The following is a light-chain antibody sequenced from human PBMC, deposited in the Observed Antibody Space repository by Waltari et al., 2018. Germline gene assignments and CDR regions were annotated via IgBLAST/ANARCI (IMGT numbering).Light chain of an antibody. CDR3: QHYVRLPAT. Sequence: EIVLTQSPGTLSLSPGARATLSCRASQSVGRSLAWYQQKPGQAPRLLIHGASNRAPGIPDRFSGSGSGTDFSLTISRLEPEDFGLYSCQHYVRLPATFGQGTKVEIK. V-gene: IGKV3-20*01. CDR1: QSVGRS. CDR2: GAS. J-gene: IGKJ1*01.